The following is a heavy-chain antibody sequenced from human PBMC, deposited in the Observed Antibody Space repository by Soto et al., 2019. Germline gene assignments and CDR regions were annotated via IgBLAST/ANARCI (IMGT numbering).Heavy chain of an antibody. J-gene: IGHJ4*02. Sequence: GGSLRLSCAVSGFIFSSYGMHWVRQAPGKGLEWVAVISYDGSDKYYADSVKGRFTISRDNSKNTLYLQMNSLRAEDTAVYYCAKDSSYCSGGSCYPAGFDYWGQGTLVTVSS. D-gene: IGHD2-15*01. V-gene: IGHV3-30*18. CDR2: ISYDGSDK. CDR1: GFIFSSYG. CDR3: AKDSSYCSGGSCYPAGFDY.